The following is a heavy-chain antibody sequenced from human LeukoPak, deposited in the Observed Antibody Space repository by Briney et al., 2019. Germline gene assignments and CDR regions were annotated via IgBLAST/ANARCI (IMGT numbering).Heavy chain of an antibody. CDR1: GFTFSSYS. CDR3: AKDFCPGGSCYYFDC. CDR2: ISSSSSYI. J-gene: IGHJ4*02. D-gene: IGHD2-15*01. Sequence: GGSLRLSCAASGFTFSSYSMNWVRQAPGKGLEWVSSISSSSSYIYYADSVKGRFTISRDNAKNSLYLQMNSLRAEDTAVYYCAKDFCPGGSCYYFDCWGQGTLVTVSS. V-gene: IGHV3-21*01.